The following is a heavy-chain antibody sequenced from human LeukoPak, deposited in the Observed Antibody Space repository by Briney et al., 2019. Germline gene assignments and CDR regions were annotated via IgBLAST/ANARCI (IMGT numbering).Heavy chain of an antibody. CDR3: AGSTYYDTANAFDI. J-gene: IGHJ3*02. D-gene: IGHD3-22*01. CDR1: GFTFSSSA. Sequence: GGSLRLSCAASGFTFSSSAMNWVRQAPGKGLQWVSAISGSGGSTYYADSVRGQFTISRDNSKNTLYLQMNRLRAEDTAVYYCAGSTYYDTANAFDIWGQGTMVTVSS. CDR2: ISGSGGST. V-gene: IGHV3-23*01.